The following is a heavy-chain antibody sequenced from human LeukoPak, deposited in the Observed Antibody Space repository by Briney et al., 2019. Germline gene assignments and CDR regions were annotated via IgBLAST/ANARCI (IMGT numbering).Heavy chain of an antibody. V-gene: IGHV4-30-2*01. CDR3: ARGHGDYGYYYYGMDV. J-gene: IGHJ6*02. CDR1: GGSISSGGYS. D-gene: IGHD4-17*01. CDR2: IYHSGST. Sequence: SQTLSLTCAVSGGSISSGGYSWSWIRQPPGKGLEWIGYIYHSGSTYYNPSLKSRVTISVDRSKNQFSLKLSSVTAADTAVYYRARGHGDYGYYYYGMDVWGQGTTVTVSS.